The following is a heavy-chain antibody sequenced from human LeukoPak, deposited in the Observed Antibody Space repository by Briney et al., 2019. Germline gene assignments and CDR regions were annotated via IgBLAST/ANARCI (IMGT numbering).Heavy chain of an antibody. V-gene: IGHV1-18*01. Sequence: ASVKVSCKASGYTFTTYNINWARQAPGQGLEWMGWISGYNGNTNYAQKLQGRVTMTTDTSTSTAYMELRSLRSDDTAMYYCARRGGKNYGDYLLYYYYMDVWGKGTTVTVSS. D-gene: IGHD4-17*01. CDR3: ARRGGKNYGDYLLYYYYMDV. J-gene: IGHJ6*03. CDR2: ISGYNGNT. CDR1: GYTFTTYN.